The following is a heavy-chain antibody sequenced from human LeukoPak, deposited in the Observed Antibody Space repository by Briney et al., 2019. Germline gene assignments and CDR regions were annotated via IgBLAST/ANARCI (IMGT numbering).Heavy chain of an antibody. CDR2: IYYSVST. D-gene: IGHD5-18*01. V-gene: IGHV4-39*01. CDR3: ARRWIQLWSSFDY. J-gene: IGHJ4*02. CDR1: GGSISSSSYY. Sequence: SETLSLTCTVSGGSISSSSYYWGWIRQPPGKGLEWIGSIYYSVSTYYNPSLKIRVTISVDTSKNQFSLKLSSVTAADTALYYCARRWIQLWSSFDYWGQGTLLTVSS.